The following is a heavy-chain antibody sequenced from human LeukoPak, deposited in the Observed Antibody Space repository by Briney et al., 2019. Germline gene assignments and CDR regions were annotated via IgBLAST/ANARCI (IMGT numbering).Heavy chain of an antibody. V-gene: IGHV3-33*06. Sequence: GGSLRLSCAASGFTFSSYGMHWVRQAPGKGLEWVAVIWYDGSNKYYADSVKGQFTISRDNSKNTLYLQMNSLRAEDTAVYYCAKTRPLDSSSWSHGDYWGQGTLVTVSS. CDR1: GFTFSSYG. CDR3: AKTRPLDSSSWSHGDY. CDR2: IWYDGSNK. J-gene: IGHJ4*02. D-gene: IGHD6-13*01.